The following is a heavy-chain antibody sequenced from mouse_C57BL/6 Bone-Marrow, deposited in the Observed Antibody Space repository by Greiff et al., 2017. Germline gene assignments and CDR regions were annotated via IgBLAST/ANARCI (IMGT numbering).Heavy chain of an antibody. CDR3: AREGVYYDYQDAMDY. D-gene: IGHD2-4*01. V-gene: IGHV1-19*01. Sequence: EVKLVESGPVLVKPGASVKMSCKASGYTFTDYYMNWVKQSHGKSLEWIGVINPYNGGTSYNQKFKGKATLTVDKSSSTAYMELNSLTSEDSAVYYCAREGVYYDYQDAMDYWGQGTSVTVSS. CDR1: GYTFTDYY. J-gene: IGHJ4*01. CDR2: INPYNGGT.